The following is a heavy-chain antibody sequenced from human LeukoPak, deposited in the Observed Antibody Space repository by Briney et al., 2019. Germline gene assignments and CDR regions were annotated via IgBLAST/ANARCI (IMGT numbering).Heavy chain of an antibody. CDR1: GFTFDDYA. CDR3: AKGGSYSSSWYFDY. Sequence: SGGSLRLSCAAFGFTFDDYAMHWVRQAPGKGLEWVSGISWNSGSIGYADSVKGRFTISRDNAKNSLYLQMNSLRAEDTALYYCAKGGSYSSSWYFDYWGQGTLVTVSS. V-gene: IGHV3-9*01. D-gene: IGHD6-13*01. J-gene: IGHJ4*02. CDR2: ISWNSGSI.